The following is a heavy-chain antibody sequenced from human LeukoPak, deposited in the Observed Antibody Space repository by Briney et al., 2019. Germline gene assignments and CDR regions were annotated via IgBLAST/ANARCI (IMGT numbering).Heavy chain of an antibody. CDR3: ARDPSEPHFSRYYYYMDV. V-gene: IGHV3-20*04. CDR1: GFTFDDYG. D-gene: IGHD3-3*02. J-gene: IGHJ6*03. CDR2: INWNGGST. Sequence: PGGSLRLSCAASGFTFDDYGMSWVRQAPGKGLEWVSGINWNGGSTGYADSVKGRFTISRDNAKNSLYLQMNSLRAEDTAVYYCARDPSEPHFSRYYYYMDVWGKGTTVTVSS.